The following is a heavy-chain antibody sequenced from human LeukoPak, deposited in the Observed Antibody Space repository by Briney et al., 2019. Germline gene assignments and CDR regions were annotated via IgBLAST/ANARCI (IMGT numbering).Heavy chain of an antibody. D-gene: IGHD2-2*02. Sequence: SGTLSLTCTVSGGSISTYYWSWIRQPPGKGLEWIGHVYYSESANYNPSLKSRVAISVDMPKNQLSLKLSSVTAADTAVYYCARAVVPATIHRNNWFDPWGQGTLVTVSS. V-gene: IGHV4-59*01. CDR1: GGSISTYY. CDR2: VYYSESA. J-gene: IGHJ5*02. CDR3: ARAVVPATIHRNNWFDP.